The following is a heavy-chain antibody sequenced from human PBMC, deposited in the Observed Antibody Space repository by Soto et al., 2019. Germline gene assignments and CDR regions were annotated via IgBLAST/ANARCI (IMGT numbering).Heavy chain of an antibody. CDR1: GGSISSSSSY. J-gene: IGHJ1*01. V-gene: IGHV4-39*01. CDR2: IYYLGNT. CDR3: AGLYPYESSGYHLTY. D-gene: IGHD3-22*01. Sequence: SETLSLTCTVSGGSISSSSSYWGWIRQPPGKGLEWVGSIYYLGNTYYNPSLGSRVTISVDTSKNQFSLKLRSVTAADKSVFYCAGLYPYESSGYHLTYWGPGALVTVSS.